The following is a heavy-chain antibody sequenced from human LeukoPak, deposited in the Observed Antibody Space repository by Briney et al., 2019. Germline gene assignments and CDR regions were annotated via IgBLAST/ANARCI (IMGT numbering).Heavy chain of an antibody. CDR3: ARWFWSGYYFDY. V-gene: IGHV4-39*07. Sequence: PSETLSLTCTVSGGSISSSSYYWGWIRQPPGKGLEWIGSIYYSGSTYYNPSLKSRVTISVDTPKNQFSLKLSSVTAADTAVYYCARWFWSGYYFDYWGQGTLVTVSS. D-gene: IGHD3-3*01. J-gene: IGHJ4*02. CDR2: IYYSGST. CDR1: GGSISSSSYY.